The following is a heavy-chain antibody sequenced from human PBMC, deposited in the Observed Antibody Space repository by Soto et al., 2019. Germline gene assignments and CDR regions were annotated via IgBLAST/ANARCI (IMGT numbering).Heavy chain of an antibody. CDR2: INHSGST. J-gene: IGHJ6*02. CDR1: GGSFSGYY. V-gene: IGHV4-34*01. Sequence: SETLSLTCAVYGGSFSGYYWSWIRQPPGKGLEWIGEINHSGSTNYNPSLKSRVTISVDTSKNQFSLKLSSVTAADTAVYYCARGRQYSSGWYNYYYGMDVWGQGTTVTVSS. D-gene: IGHD6-19*01. CDR3: ARGRQYSSGWYNYYYGMDV.